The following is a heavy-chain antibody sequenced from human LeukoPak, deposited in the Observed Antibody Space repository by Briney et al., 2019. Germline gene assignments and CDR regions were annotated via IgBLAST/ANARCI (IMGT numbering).Heavy chain of an antibody. J-gene: IGHJ6*02. CDR1: GYTFTDYY. CDR2: INPKSGGT. CDR3: ARDTGMFTVNQDGMDV. D-gene: IGHD4-17*01. V-gene: IGHV1-2*02. Sequence: GASVKVSCKASGYTFTDYYLHWVRQAPGQGLEWMGWINPKSGGTKYAQKFQGRVTMTRDTSMSTAYMDLTRLRSDDTAVYHCARDTGMFTVNQDGMDVWGQGTTVTVSS.